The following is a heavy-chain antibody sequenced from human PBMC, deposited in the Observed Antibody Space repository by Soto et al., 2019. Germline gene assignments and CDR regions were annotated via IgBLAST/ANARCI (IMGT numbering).Heavy chain of an antibody. D-gene: IGHD6-13*01. V-gene: IGHV3-23*01. Sequence: GGSLRLSCAASGFTFSSYAMSWVRQAPGKGLEWVLAISGSGGSTYYADSVKGRFTISRDNSKNTLYLQMNSLRAEDTAVYYCAKDSSNWYGVNGSWGQGTLVTVSS. CDR2: ISGSGGST. J-gene: IGHJ5*02. CDR3: AKDSSNWYGVNGS. CDR1: GFTFSSYA.